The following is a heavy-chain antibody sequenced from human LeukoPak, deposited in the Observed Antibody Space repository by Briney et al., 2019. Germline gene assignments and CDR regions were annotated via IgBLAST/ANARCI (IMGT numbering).Heavy chain of an antibody. CDR2: ISGSGGST. J-gene: IGHJ4*02. CDR1: GFTFSSYA. Sequence: GGSLRLSCAASGFTFSSYAMSWVSQAPGKGLEWVSAISGSGGSTYYADSVKGQFTISRDNSKNTLYLQMNSLRAEDTAVYYCAKDLDFWSGYWKLFDYWGQGTLVTVSS. CDR3: AKDLDFWSGYWKLFDY. D-gene: IGHD3-3*01. V-gene: IGHV3-23*01.